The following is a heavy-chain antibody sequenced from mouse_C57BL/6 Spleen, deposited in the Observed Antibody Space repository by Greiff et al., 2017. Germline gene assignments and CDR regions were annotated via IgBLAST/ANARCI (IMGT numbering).Heavy chain of an antibody. V-gene: IGHV1-82*01. Sequence: QVQLQQPGPELVKPGASVKISCKASGYAFSSSWMNWVKQRPGKGLEWIGRIYPGDGDTNYNGKFKGKATLTADKSSSTAYMQLSSLTSEDSAVYFCARSGTAQATSRAMDYWGQGTSVTVSS. CDR3: ARSGTAQATSRAMDY. CDR1: GYAFSSSW. J-gene: IGHJ4*01. CDR2: IYPGDGDT. D-gene: IGHD3-2*02.